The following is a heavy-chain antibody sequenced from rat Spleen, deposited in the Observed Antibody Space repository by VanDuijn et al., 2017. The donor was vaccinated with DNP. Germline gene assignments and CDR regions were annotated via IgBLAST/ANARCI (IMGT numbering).Heavy chain of an antibody. V-gene: IGHV4-2*01. CDR2: INKDSSTI. Sequence: EVKLVESGGGLVQPGRSLKLSCAASGFNFNDYWMGWVRQAPGKGLEWIGYINKDSSTINYAPSLKEKFTISRDNAQNTLFLQMSKLGSEDTAIYYCARGSNYGGDSDYFDYWGQGVMVTVSS. CDR3: ARGSNYGGDSDYFDY. J-gene: IGHJ2*01. D-gene: IGHD1-11*01. CDR1: GFNFNDYW.